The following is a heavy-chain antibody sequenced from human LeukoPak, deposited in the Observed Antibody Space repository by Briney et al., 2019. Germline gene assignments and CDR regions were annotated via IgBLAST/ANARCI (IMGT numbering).Heavy chain of an antibody. J-gene: IGHJ4*02. D-gene: IGHD2/OR15-2a*01. V-gene: IGHV3-48*03. CDR1: GFTFSSYE. Sequence: PGRSLRLSCAASGFTFSSYEMNCVRQAPGKGLEWVSYISSSGSTIYYAESVKGRFTISRDNAKNSLYLQMNSLRAEDTAVYYRATMQNSSPNYGGQGTLVTVSS. CDR3: ATMQNSSPNY. CDR2: ISSSGSTI.